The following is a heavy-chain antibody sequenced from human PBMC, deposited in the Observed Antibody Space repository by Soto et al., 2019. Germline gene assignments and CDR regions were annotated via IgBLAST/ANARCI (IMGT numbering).Heavy chain of an antibody. CDR2: IYYSGST. J-gene: IGHJ5*02. V-gene: IGHV4-39*01. D-gene: IGHD2-15*01. Sequence: SETLSLTCTVSGGSISSSSYYCGWIRQPPGKGLEWIGSIYYSGSTYYNPSLKSRVTISVDTSKNQFSLKRSSVTAADTAVYYCASDGAVMVVAAEESNLFDPWGQGTLVTVSS. CDR3: ASDGAVMVVAAEESNLFDP. CDR1: GGSISSSSYY.